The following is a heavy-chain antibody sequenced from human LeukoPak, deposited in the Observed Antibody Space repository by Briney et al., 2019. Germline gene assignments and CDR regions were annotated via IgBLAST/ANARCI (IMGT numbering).Heavy chain of an antibody. J-gene: IGHJ4*02. CDR1: GGSFSGYY. CDR2: INHSGST. CDR3: ARRPRKPSTDYYDSSGYFDY. V-gene: IGHV4-34*01. D-gene: IGHD3-22*01. Sequence: SETLSLTCAVYGGSFSGYYWSWIRQPPGKGLEWIGEINHSGSTNYNPSLKSRVTISVDTSKNQFSLKLSSVTAADTAVYYCARRPRKPSTDYYDSSGYFDYWGQGTLVTVSS.